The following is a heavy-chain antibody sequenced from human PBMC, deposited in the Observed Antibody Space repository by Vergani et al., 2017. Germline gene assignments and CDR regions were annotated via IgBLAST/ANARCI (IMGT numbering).Heavy chain of an antibody. Sequence: VQLVHSGTEMKKPGSSVKVSCKASGGTFDSYSFLWVRQAPGQGLEWMGKNIPISGSSDFAQHFHDRITLTADESTTTAYMELRNLRSEDTAIYYCAMVYDVLSNYLLFWGQGTVVTVSP. CDR1: GGTFDSYS. D-gene: IGHD3-9*01. CDR2: NIPISGSS. J-gene: IGHJ4*02. CDR3: AMVYDVLSNYLLF. V-gene: IGHV1-69*15.